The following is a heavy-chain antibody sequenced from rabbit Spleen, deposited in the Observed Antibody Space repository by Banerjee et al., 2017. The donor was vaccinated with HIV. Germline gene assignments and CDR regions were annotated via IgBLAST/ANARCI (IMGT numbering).Heavy chain of an antibody. J-gene: IGHJ3*01. D-gene: IGHD1-1*01. Sequence: QEQLVESGGGLVQPGGSLKLSCKASGFDLSNYGVSWVRQAPGKGLEWIGYIDPIFSSSHYASWVNGRFTISSHNAQNTLYLQLSSLTAADTATYFCVRARPYPFVLWGQGTLVTVS. CDR3: VRARPYPFVL. V-gene: IGHV1S8*01. CDR1: GFDLSNYG. CDR2: IDPIFSSS.